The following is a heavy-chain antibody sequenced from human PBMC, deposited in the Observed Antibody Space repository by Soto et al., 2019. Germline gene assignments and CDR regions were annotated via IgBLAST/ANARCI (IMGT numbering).Heavy chain of an antibody. CDR3: ARIGGYQGPVDY. D-gene: IGHD3-16*02. CDR2: IIPIFGTA. V-gene: IGHV1-69*01. J-gene: IGHJ4*02. Sequence: QVQLVQSGAEVKKPGSSVKVSCKASGGTFSSYAISWVRQAPGQGLEWMGGIIPIFGTANYAQKLQGRVTITGDESTGGAYMGLGSLGSEDTGGYYGARIGGYQGPVDYWGQGTAVTVCS. CDR1: GGTFSSYA.